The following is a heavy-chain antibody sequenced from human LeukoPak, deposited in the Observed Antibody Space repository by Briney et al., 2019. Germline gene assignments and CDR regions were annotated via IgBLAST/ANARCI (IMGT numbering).Heavy chain of an antibody. J-gene: IGHJ5*02. CDR3: AREPGFDSSGYLNWFDP. CDR1: GGSISSYY. CDR2: ISYSGST. D-gene: IGHD3-22*01. V-gene: IGHV4-59*01. Sequence: PSETLSLTCTVSGGSISSYYWSWIRQPPGKGLEGIACISYSGSTKYNPSLKSRVTISVDTSKNQLSLKLSSVAAADTAVYYCAREPGFDSSGYLNWFDPWGQGTLVTVSS.